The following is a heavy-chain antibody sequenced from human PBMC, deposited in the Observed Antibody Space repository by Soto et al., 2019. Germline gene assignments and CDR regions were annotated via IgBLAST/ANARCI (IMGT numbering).Heavy chain of an antibody. CDR1: VGTFSSYA. D-gene: IGHD3-10*01. J-gene: IGHJ6*02. CDR3: ARENGDGSGRPTYYYYYGMDV. CDR2: IIPIFGTA. V-gene: IGHV1-69*13. Sequence: ASVKVSCKASVGTFSSYAISWVRQAPGQGLEWMGGIIPIFGTANYAQKFQGRVTITADESTSTAYMELSSLRSEDTAVYYCARENGDGSGRPTYYYYYGMDVWGQGTTVTVSS.